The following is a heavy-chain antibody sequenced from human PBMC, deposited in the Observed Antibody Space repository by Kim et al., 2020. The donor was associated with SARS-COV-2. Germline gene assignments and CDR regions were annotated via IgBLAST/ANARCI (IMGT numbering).Heavy chain of an antibody. CDR3: ARHYFESSAVFPPENWFDP. V-gene: IGHV4-39*01. J-gene: IGHJ5*02. D-gene: IGHD2-21*01. Sequence: RRVTISVDTSKNQFSLKLSSVTAADTAVYYCARHYFESSAVFPPENWFDPWGQGTLVTVSS.